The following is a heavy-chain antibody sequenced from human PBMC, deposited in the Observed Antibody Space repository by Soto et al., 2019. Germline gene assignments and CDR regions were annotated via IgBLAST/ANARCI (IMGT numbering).Heavy chain of an antibody. J-gene: IGHJ5*02. CDR3: VRRHVSATGIDWFDP. D-gene: IGHD6-13*01. V-gene: IGHV1-3*01. CDR2: INAANGDT. Sequence: AASVKVSCKASGYTFTSYGIHWVRQAPGQRLEWMGWINAANGDTKYSPKFQGRVTITRDTSAGTAYMDLSSLRSEDTAVYYCVRRHVSATGIDWFDPWGQGTLVTVSS. CDR1: GYTFTSYG.